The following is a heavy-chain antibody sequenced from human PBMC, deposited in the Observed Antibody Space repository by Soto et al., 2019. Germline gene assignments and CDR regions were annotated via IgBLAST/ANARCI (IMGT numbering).Heavy chain of an antibody. V-gene: IGHV4-30-4*01. CDR1: GGSISSGDYY. J-gene: IGHJ5*02. Sequence: QVQLQESGPGLVKPSQTLSLTCTVSGGSISSGDYYWSWIRQPPGKGLEWMGYIYYSGSTYYNPSLKSRLTISVDTSKNQCPLKLSSVTAADTAVYYCARTRILYSGGFDPWGQGTLVTVSS. CDR3: ARTRILYSGGFDP. D-gene: IGHD2-8*01. CDR2: IYYSGST.